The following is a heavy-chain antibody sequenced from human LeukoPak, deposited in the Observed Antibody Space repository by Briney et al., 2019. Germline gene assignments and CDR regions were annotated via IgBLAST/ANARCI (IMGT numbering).Heavy chain of an antibody. CDR1: GGSISSSNW. Sequence: PSGTLSLTCAVSGGSISSSNWWSWVRQPPGKGLEWIGEIYHSGSTYYNASLKSRVTISVDTSKNQFSLKLSSVTAADTAVYYCARFGGFGELPKPFDYWGQGTLVTVSS. D-gene: IGHD3-10*01. CDR3: ARFGGFGELPKPFDY. CDR2: IYHSGST. V-gene: IGHV4-4*02. J-gene: IGHJ4*02.